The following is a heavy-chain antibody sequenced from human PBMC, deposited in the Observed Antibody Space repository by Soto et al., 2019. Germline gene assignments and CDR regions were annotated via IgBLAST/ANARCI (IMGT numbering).Heavy chain of an antibody. CDR1: GYIFSGYY. CDR3: ATGIAVLGLGEVDY. CDR2: INPDSGAT. Sequence: ASVKVSCKASGYIFSGYYMHWVRQAPGQGLDWMGWINPDSGATHYAQRFQGRVTMTSDTSTRTAYMTLNSLTSDATAVYYCATGIAVLGLGEVDYWGQGTLVTVSS. J-gene: IGHJ4*02. V-gene: IGHV1-2*02. D-gene: IGHD6-19*01.